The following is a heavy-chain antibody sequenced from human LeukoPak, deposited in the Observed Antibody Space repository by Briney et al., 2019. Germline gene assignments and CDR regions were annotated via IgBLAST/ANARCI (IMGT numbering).Heavy chain of an antibody. Sequence: PGGSLRLSCAASGFTFSTYAMSWVRQAPGKGLEWVSGISGSGDTTYYADSVKGRFTISRDSSKNTLYLQMNSLRAEDTAVYYCAREVVGRFDYWGQGTLVTVSS. D-gene: IGHD1-26*01. V-gene: IGHV3-23*01. CDR1: GFTFSTYA. CDR2: ISGSGDTT. J-gene: IGHJ4*02. CDR3: AREVVGRFDY.